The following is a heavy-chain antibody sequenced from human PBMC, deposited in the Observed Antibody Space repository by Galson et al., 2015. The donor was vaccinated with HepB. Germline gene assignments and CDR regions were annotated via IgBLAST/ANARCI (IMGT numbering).Heavy chain of an antibody. D-gene: IGHD2-8*01. V-gene: IGHV3-30-3*01. CDR1: GFTFSSYA. CDR2: ISYDGSNK. Sequence: LRLSCAASGFTFSSYAMHWVRQAPGKGLEWVAVISYDGSNKYYADSVKGRFTISRDNSKNTLYLQMNSLRAEDTAVYYCAKDSNGWFDPWGQGTLVTVSS. J-gene: IGHJ5*02. CDR3: AKDSNGWFDP.